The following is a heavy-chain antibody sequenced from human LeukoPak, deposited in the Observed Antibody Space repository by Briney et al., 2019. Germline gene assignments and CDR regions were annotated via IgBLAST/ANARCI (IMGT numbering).Heavy chain of an antibody. CDR3: ATPQGGAIHFDY. V-gene: IGHV1-24*01. CDR1: GYTLTELS. J-gene: IGHJ4*02. D-gene: IGHD3-10*01. CDR2: FDPEDGET. Sequence: ASVKVSCKVSGYTLTELSMHWVRQAPGKGLEWMGGFDPEDGETIYAQKFQGRVTMTEDTSTDTAYMELSSLRSEDTAVYYCATPQGGAIHFDYWGQGTLVTVSS.